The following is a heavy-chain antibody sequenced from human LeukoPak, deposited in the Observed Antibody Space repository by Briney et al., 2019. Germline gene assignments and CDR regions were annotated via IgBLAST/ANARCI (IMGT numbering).Heavy chain of an antibody. V-gene: IGHV3-74*01. Sequence: QPGGSLRLPCAASGFTFSSNWMHWVRQGPGKGLVWVSRISTDGSSTTYADSVKGRFTISRGNAKNTLYLQMNSLRAEDTAVYYCSRASSSVPNLLDYWGQGTLVTVSS. D-gene: IGHD6-19*01. J-gene: IGHJ4*02. CDR1: GFTFSSNW. CDR3: SRASSSVPNLLDY. CDR2: ISTDGSST.